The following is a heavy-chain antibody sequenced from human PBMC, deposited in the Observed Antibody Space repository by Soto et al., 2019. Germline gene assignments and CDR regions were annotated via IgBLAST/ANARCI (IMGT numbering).Heavy chain of an antibody. Sequence: GGSLRLSCAASGFTFSSYAMHWVRQAPGKGLEWVAVIWYDESNKYYADSVKGRFTISRDNSKNTLYLQMNSLRAEDTAVYYCARGALGGSSGYSNIDYWGQGTLVTVSS. CDR3: ARGALGGSSGYSNIDY. D-gene: IGHD3-22*01. V-gene: IGHV3-33*01. J-gene: IGHJ4*02. CDR1: GFTFSSYA. CDR2: IWYDESNK.